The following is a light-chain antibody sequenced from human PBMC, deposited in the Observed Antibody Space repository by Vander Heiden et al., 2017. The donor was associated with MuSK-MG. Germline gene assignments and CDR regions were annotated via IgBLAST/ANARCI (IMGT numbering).Light chain of an antibody. J-gene: IGKJ4*02. CDR2: AAS. CDR3: QQCDSNPTT. CDR1: QSIGDY. V-gene: IGKV1-39*01. Sequence: DIQVTHSPSSLSASVGDRVTITCRASQSIGDYLNWYQQKPGKAPKLLIYAASSLQSGVPSRFSGSGSGTDFTLIISRLQAEDFATYYCQQCDSNPTTFGGGTKVDI.